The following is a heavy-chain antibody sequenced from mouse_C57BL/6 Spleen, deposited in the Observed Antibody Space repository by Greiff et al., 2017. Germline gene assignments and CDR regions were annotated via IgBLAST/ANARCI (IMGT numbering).Heavy chain of an antibody. J-gene: IGHJ3*01. CDR2: IYPSDSDT. CDR1: GYTFTSYW. V-gene: IGHV1-61*01. D-gene: IGHD2-5*01. CDR3: ARADYSNYGAD. Sequence: QVQLQQPGAELVRPGSSVKMSCKASGYTFTSYWMDWVKQRPGQGLEWIGNIYPSDSDTHYNQKFKDKATLTVAKSSSTAYMQHSSLTSEYSAVXDCARADYSNYGADWGQGTLVTVSA.